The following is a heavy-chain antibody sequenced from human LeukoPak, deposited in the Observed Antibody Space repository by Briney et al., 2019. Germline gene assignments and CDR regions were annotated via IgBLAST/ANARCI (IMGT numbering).Heavy chain of an antibody. D-gene: IGHD3/OR15-3a*01. CDR1: GFTFSSYS. CDR3: AREAPVDNFDY. V-gene: IGHV3-21*01. CDR2: ISSSSSYI. J-gene: IGHJ4*02. Sequence: PWGSLRLSCAASGFTFSSYSMNWVRQAPGKGLEWVSSISSSSSYIYYADSVKGRFTISRDNAKNSLYLQMNSLRAEDTAVYYCAREAPVDNFDYWGQGTLVTVSS.